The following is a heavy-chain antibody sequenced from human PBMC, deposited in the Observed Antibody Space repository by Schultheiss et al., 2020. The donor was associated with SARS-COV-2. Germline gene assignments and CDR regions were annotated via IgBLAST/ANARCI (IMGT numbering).Heavy chain of an antibody. CDR1: GYTFTNYY. Sequence: ASVKVSCKASGYTFTNYYMHWVRQAPGQGLEWMGWINPNSGGTNYAQKFQGRVTITADESTTTAYMELHSLRSEDTAVYYCARSGSVRYFDWLPPAEVPRGYYYGMDVWGQGTTVTVSS. CDR3: ARSGSVRYFDWLPPAEVPRGYYYGMDV. J-gene: IGHJ6*02. CDR2: INPNSGGT. D-gene: IGHD3-9*01. V-gene: IGHV1-2*02.